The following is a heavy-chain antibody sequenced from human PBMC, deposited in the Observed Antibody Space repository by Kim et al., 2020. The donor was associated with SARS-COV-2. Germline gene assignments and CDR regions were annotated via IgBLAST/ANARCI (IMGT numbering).Heavy chain of an antibody. CDR2: ISSGAAT. Sequence: GGSLRLSCAVSGFPFSTHAMTWVRQSPGKGLEWLSTISSGAATYYADSVKGRFTIYRDNSKDTVYLQMNSLRVEETAVYYCVKINPRPEVWGQGTAVTVSS. CDR1: GFPFSTHA. J-gene: IGHJ6*02. CDR3: VKINPRPEV. V-gene: IGHV3-23*01.